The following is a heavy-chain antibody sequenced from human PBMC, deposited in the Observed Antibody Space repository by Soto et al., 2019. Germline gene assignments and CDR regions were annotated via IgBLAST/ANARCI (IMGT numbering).Heavy chain of an antibody. Sequence: GPTLVNPTQTLTLTCTFSGFSLSTSGVGVGWIRQPPGKALEWLALIYWDDDKRCSPSLKSRLTITKDTSKNQVVLTMTNMDPVDTATYYCAHSPGYYGSGSHTPNDAFDIWGQGTMVTVSS. J-gene: IGHJ3*02. CDR2: IYWDDDK. D-gene: IGHD3-10*01. CDR3: AHSPGYYGSGSHTPNDAFDI. CDR1: GFSLSTSGVG. V-gene: IGHV2-5*02.